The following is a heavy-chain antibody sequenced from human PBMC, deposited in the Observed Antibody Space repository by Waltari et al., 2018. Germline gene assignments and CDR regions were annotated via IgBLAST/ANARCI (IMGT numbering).Heavy chain of an antibody. D-gene: IGHD7-27*01. CDR1: GGSISSYS. V-gene: IGHV4-59*01. J-gene: IGHJ4*02. Sequence: QVQLQESGTGLVKPSETLSLTCTASGGSISSYSWSWIRQPPGKGLEWIGYIYYSGSTNYNPSLKSRVTRSVDTSKNQFSLKLSSVTAADTAVYYCARDNLGDFDYWGQGTLVTVSS. CDR2: IYYSGST. CDR3: ARDNLGDFDY.